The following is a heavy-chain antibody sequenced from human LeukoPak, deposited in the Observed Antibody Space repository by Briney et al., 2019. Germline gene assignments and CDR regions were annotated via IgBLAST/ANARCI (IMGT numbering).Heavy chain of an antibody. CDR3: AKDRYNDYEGGWFDP. CDR1: GFTFSSYA. V-gene: IGHV3-23*01. Sequence: TGGSLRLSCAASGFTFSSYAMSWVRQAPGKGLEWVSAIIGSGGYTYYADSVRGRFTVSRDNSKNTLYLQMNSLRAEDTAVYYCAKDRYNDYEGGWFDPWGQGTLVTVSS. J-gene: IGHJ5*02. CDR2: IIGSGGYT. D-gene: IGHD5-12*01.